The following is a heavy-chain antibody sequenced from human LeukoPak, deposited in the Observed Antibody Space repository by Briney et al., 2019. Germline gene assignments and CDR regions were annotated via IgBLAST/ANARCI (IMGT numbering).Heavy chain of an antibody. CDR3: ARQLATTSGAFDI. Sequence: GESLKISCKGSEYSFTSYWIGWVRQMPGKGLEWMGIIYPGDSDTRYSPSSQGQVTISADKSISTAYLQWSSLKASDTAMYYCARQLATTSGAFDIWGQGTMVTVSS. CDR2: IYPGDSDT. CDR1: EYSFTSYW. V-gene: IGHV5-51*01. J-gene: IGHJ3*02. D-gene: IGHD5-24*01.